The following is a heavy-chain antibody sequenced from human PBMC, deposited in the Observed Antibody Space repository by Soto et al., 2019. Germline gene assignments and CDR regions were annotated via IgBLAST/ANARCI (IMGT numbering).Heavy chain of an antibody. CDR1: GFTFTNYA. Sequence: EVQLLESGGGLIQPGGSLILSCTASGFTFTNYAMSWVRQAPGRGLEWVSDISNSGGNTYHADSVKGRFAISRDNSKNTLSLQMNSVRAEDTAVYYCAKHNSGINSAFDIWGQGTMVTVSS. V-gene: IGHV3-23*01. D-gene: IGHD3-10*01. J-gene: IGHJ3*02. CDR3: AKHNSGINSAFDI. CDR2: ISNSGGNT.